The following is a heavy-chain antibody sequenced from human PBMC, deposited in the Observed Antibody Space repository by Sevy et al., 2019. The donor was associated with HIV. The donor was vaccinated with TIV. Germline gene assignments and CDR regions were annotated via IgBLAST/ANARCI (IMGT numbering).Heavy chain of an antibody. D-gene: IGHD2-21*01. Sequence: GGSLRLSCAASGFTFSAYSMNWVRQAPGKGLEWVSYISSSSGTIYYADSVKGQFTISRDNAKSSRYLQMNGLRAEDTAVYYCARAGGDSYSKNECWFVSWGQGTLVTVSS. CDR3: ARAGGDSYSKNECWFVS. CDR1: GFTFSAYS. V-gene: IGHV3-48*01. J-gene: IGHJ5*01. CDR2: ISSSSGTI.